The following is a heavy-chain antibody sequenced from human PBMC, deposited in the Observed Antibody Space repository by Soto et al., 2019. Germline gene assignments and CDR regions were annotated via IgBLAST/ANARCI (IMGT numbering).Heavy chain of an antibody. CDR2: IWYDGSNK. V-gene: IGHV3-33*01. CDR1: GFTFSSYG. J-gene: IGHJ6*02. D-gene: IGHD7-27*01. Sequence: QVQLVESGGGVVQPGRSLRLSCAVSGFTFSSYGMHWVRQAPGKGLEWVAVIWYDGSNKYYADSVKGRFTISRDDSKNTLYLQLNSLRAEDTAVYYCAIATGGTLSGMDVWGQGTTVTVSS. CDR3: AIATGGTLSGMDV.